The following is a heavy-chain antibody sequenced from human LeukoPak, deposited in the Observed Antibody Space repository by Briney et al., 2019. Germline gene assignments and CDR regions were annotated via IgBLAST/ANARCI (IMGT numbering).Heavy chain of an antibody. J-gene: IGHJ6*03. D-gene: IGHD2-21*02. CDR1: GGSISSYY. V-gene: IGHV4-59*01. Sequence: SETLSLTCTVSGGSISSYYWSWIRQPPGKGLEWIGYINYSGSTNYNPSLKSRVTMSVDTSKNQFSLKLSSVTAADTAMYYCARLRGDSILYYYYYMDVWGKGTTVTVSS. CDR2: INYSGST. CDR3: ARLRGDSILYYYYYMDV.